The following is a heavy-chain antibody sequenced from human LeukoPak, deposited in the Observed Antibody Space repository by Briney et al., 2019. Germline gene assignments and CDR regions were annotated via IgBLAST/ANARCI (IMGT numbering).Heavy chain of an antibody. J-gene: IGHJ6*02. V-gene: IGHV4-30-4*01. CDR2: IYYSGST. CDR3: ARARVTRYYGMGV. CDR1: GGSISSGDYY. D-gene: IGHD4-17*01. Sequence: SETLSLTCAVSGGSISSGDYYWSWIRQPPGKGLEWIGYIYYSGSTYYNPSLKSRVTISVDTSKNQFSLKLSSVTAADTAVYYCARARVTRYYGMGVWGQGTTVTVSS.